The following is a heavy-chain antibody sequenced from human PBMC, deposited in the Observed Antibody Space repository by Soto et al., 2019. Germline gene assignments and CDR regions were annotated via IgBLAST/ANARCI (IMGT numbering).Heavy chain of an antibody. CDR1: GFSLSTSGVG. D-gene: IGHD5-18*01. CDR2: IYWDDDK. CDR3: ALVDTAMASANWFDP. Sequence: QITLKESGPTLVKPTQTLTLTCTFSGFSLSTSGVGVGWIRQPPGKALEWLALIYWDDDKRYSPSLKSRLTINNDTTKSRVVLTMTNMDPVDTATYYCALVDTAMASANWFDPWGQGTLVTVSS. J-gene: IGHJ5*02. V-gene: IGHV2-5*02.